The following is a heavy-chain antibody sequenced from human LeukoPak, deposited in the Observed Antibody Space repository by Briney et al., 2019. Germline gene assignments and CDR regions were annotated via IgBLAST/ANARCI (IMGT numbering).Heavy chain of an antibody. CDR3: AKEPEEVLRYFDY. CDR1: GFTFSSYS. V-gene: IGHV3-48*01. J-gene: IGHJ4*02. D-gene: IGHD5/OR15-5a*01. CDR2: ISSSSSTI. Sequence: GGSLRLSCAASGFTFSSYSMNWVRQAPGKGLEWVSYISSSSSTIYYADSVKGRFTISRDNAKNSLYLQMNSLRAEDTAVYYCAKEPEEVLRYFDYWGQGTLVTVSS.